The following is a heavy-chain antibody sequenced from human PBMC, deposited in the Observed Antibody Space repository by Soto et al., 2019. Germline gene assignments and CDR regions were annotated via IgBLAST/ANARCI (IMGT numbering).Heavy chain of an antibody. J-gene: IGHJ4*02. V-gene: IGHV3-33*01. CDR1: GFTFSSYG. CDR3: ARARRITMVRGVEGDFDY. CDR2: IWYDGSNK. Sequence: GGSLRLSCAASGFTFSSYGMHWVRQAPGKGLEWVAVIWYDGSNKYYADSVKGRFTISRDNSKNTLYLQMNSLRAEDTAVYYCARARRITMVRGVEGDFDYWGQGTLVTVSS. D-gene: IGHD3-10*01.